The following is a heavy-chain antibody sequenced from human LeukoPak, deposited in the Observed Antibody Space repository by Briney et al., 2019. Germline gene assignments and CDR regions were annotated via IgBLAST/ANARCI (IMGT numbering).Heavy chain of an antibody. Sequence: SQTLSLTCTVSGGSISSGSYYWSWIRQPAGKGLEWIGRIYTSGSTNYNPSLKSRVTISVDTSKNQFSLKLSSVTAADTAVYYCAREPDSSSWYQNAVAYGMDVWGQGTTVTVSS. CDR3: AREPDSSSWYQNAVAYGMDV. V-gene: IGHV4-61*02. J-gene: IGHJ6*02. CDR1: GGSISSGSYY. CDR2: IYTSGST. D-gene: IGHD6-13*01.